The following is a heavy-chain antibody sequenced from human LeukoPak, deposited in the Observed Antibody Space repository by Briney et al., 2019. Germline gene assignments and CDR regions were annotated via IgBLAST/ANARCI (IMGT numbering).Heavy chain of an antibody. CDR2: ISGSGGST. CDR1: GFTFSSYA. J-gene: IGHJ6*02. Sequence: GGSLRLSCAASGFTFSSYAMNWVRQVPGKGLEWVSTISGSGGSTYYADSVKGRFTISRDNSKNTLYLQMSSLRAEDTAVYYCAEDSDGMDVWGQGTTVTVSS. CDR3: AEDSDGMDV. V-gene: IGHV3-23*01.